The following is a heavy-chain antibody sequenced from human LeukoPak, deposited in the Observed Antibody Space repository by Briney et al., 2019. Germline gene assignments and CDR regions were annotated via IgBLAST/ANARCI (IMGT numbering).Heavy chain of an antibody. D-gene: IGHD3-10*01. CDR3: ARVFRGLDYYYYYMDV. Sequence: GASVKVSCKASGYTFTSYGISWVRQAPGQGLEWMGWISGYNGNTNYAQNLQGRVTMTTDTSTSTVYMELRSLRSDDTAVYSCARVFRGLDYYYYYMDVWGKGTTVTVS. CDR2: ISGYNGNT. CDR1: GYTFTSYG. J-gene: IGHJ6*03. V-gene: IGHV1-18*01.